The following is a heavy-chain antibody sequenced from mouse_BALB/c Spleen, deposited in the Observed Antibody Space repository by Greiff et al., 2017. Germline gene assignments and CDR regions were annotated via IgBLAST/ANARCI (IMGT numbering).Heavy chain of an antibody. J-gene: IGHJ4*01. CDR2: INPSTGYT. Sequence: VKLQESGAELAKPGASVKMSCKASGYTFTSYWMHWVKQRPGQGLEWIGYINPSTGYTEYNQKFKDKATLTADKSSSTAYMQLSSLTSEDSAVYYCARDYSGAMDYWGQGTSVTVSS. CDR1: GYTFTSYW. CDR3: ARDYSGAMDY. D-gene: IGHD1-1*01. V-gene: IGHV1-7*01.